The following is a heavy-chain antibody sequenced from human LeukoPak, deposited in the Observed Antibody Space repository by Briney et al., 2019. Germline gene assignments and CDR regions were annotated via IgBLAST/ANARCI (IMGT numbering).Heavy chain of an antibody. CDR2: INPNSGGT. Sequence: APVKVSCKASGYTFTGYYMHWVRQAPGQGLEWMGWINPNSGGTNYAQKFQGRVTMTRDTSISTAYMELSRLRSDDTAVYYCARGPHYYDSSGYLLLDAFDIWGQGTMVTVSS. J-gene: IGHJ3*02. D-gene: IGHD3-22*01. CDR3: ARGPHYYDSSGYLLLDAFDI. V-gene: IGHV1-2*02. CDR1: GYTFTGYY.